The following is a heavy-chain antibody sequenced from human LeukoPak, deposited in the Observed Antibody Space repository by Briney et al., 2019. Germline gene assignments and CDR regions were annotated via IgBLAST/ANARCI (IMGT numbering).Heavy chain of an antibody. D-gene: IGHD1-14*01. J-gene: IGHJ4*02. CDR2: IGRTGTDR. Sequence: PGGSLRLSCAASGFTFSSCGFNWVRQARGKGLEWVSSIGRTGTDRYYADSVRGRLTISRDKAKNSMYLQMDSLRDEDAAVYYCATETIGRHYDYWGQGTLLTVSS. CDR1: GFTFSSCG. CDR3: ATETIGRHYDY. V-gene: IGHV3-21*01.